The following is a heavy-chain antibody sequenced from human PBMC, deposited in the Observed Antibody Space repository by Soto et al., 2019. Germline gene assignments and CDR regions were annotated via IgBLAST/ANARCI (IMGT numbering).Heavy chain of an antibody. CDR3: ARGVTAGVDY. D-gene: IGHD1-26*01. CDR1: GYSFTSLD. Sequence: QVQLVQSGAEVREPGASVKVSCKDSGYSFTSLDINWVRQTTGQGLEWMGWMQPSSGRTGYAQKFQGRVTMTRDTSINTAYMELSSLTSDDTAFYYCARGVTAGVDYWGQGTLVTVCS. CDR2: MQPSSGRT. V-gene: IGHV1-8*01. J-gene: IGHJ4*02.